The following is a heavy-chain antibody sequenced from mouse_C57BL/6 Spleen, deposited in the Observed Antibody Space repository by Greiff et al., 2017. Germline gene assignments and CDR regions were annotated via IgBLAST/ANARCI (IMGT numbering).Heavy chain of an antibody. V-gene: IGHV1-80*01. D-gene: IGHD2-4*01. CDR1: GYAFSSFW. CDR2: IYPGDGDT. Sequence: QVQLQQSGAELVKPGASVKISCKASGYAFSSFWMNWVKQRPGKGLEWIGQIYPGDGDTNYNGKFKGKATLTADKSSSTAYMQLSSLTSEDSAVYFCAQLDYFYAMDYWGQGTSVTVSS. J-gene: IGHJ4*01. CDR3: AQLDYFYAMDY.